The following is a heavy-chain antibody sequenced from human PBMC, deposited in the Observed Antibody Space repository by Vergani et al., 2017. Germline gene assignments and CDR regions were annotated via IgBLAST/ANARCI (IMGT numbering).Heavy chain of an antibody. D-gene: IGHD1-26*01. CDR3: AAEGVGATGFDY. CDR1: GFTFTSSA. Sequence: QMQLVQSGPEVKKPGTSVKVSCKASGFTFTSSAMQWVRQARGQRLEWIGWIVVDSGYTNYAQNFQERVTITTDMSTSTAYMELSSVRSEDTAVYYCAAEGVGATGFDYWGQGTLVTVSS. CDR2: IVVDSGYT. J-gene: IGHJ4*02. V-gene: IGHV1-58*02.